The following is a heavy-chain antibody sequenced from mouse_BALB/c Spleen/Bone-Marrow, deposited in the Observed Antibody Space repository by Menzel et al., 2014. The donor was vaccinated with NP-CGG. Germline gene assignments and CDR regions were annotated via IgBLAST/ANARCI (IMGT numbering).Heavy chain of an antibody. D-gene: IGHD1-1*01. Sequence: EVQLQQSGAALVKPGASVKLSCRASGFNIKDTYMHWVKQRPEQGLEWIGRIDPANGNTKYDPKFQGKATITADTSSNTAYLQLSSLTSEDTAVYYCASYYCGSRRWAYWGQGALGTVSA. CDR1: GFNIKDTY. CDR2: IDPANGNT. J-gene: IGHJ3*01. V-gene: IGHV14-3*02. CDR3: ASYYCGSRRWAY.